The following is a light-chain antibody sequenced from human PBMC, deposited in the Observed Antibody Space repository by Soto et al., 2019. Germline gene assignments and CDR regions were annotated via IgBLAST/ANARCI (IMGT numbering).Light chain of an antibody. CDR1: QGIRNY. CDR3: QQVNNYPIT. CDR2: IAS. Sequence: DLQLTQSPSFLSASVGARVTITCRASQGIRNYLAWYPQKPGRAPKLLMYIASTLQTGVPSRLTGSQSGTEFTLTITSLQPEDFATYYCQQVNNYPITFGQGTRLEIK. V-gene: IGKV1-9*01. J-gene: IGKJ5*01.